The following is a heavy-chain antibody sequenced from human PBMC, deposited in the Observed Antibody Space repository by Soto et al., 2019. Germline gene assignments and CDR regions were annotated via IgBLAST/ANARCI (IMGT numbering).Heavy chain of an antibody. J-gene: IGHJ6*02. CDR3: ARQVAGTALDYYYYYGMDV. V-gene: IGHV5-51*01. Sequence: PGESLKISCKGSGYSFTSYWIGWVRQMPGKGLEWMGIIYPGDSDTRYSPSFQGQVTISADKSISTAYLQWNSLKASDTAMYYCARQVAGTALDYYYYYGMDVWGQGTTVTVSS. CDR1: GYSFTSYW. CDR2: IYPGDSDT. D-gene: IGHD6-19*01.